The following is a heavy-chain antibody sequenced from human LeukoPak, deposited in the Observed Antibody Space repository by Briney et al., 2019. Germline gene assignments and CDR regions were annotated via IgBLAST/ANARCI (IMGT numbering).Heavy chain of an antibody. J-gene: IGHJ4*02. V-gene: IGHV4-59*01. CDR1: GISISSYY. CDR3: AGGNFYRSGGHPYHFHY. CDR2: IYYSDNI. Sequence: PSETLSLTCTVSGISISSYYWSWIRQPPGKGLEWIGYIYYSDNIKYNSSLKSRVTISEDTSKNQFSLNLTSVTAADTAVYFCAGGNFYRSGGHPYHFHYRGQGTLVTVPS. D-gene: IGHD2-15*01.